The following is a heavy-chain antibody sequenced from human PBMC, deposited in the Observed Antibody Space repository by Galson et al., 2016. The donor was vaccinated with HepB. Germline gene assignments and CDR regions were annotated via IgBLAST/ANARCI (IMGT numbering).Heavy chain of an antibody. J-gene: IGHJ4*02. D-gene: IGHD6-13*01. CDR1: GFTFSIYG. CDR3: AARGNSWPYY. Sequence: SLRLSCAASGFTFSIYGMHWVRQAPGKGLEWVAVIWYDGSEKYYADSVKGRFTISRDNSKNTLYLQINSLRAEDTAVYYCAARGNSWPYYWGQGTLVTVSS. CDR2: IWYDGSEK. V-gene: IGHV3-33*01.